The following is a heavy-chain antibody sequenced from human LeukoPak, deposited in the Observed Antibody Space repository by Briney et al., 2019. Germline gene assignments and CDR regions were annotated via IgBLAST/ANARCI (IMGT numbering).Heavy chain of an antibody. J-gene: IGHJ5*02. Sequence: GASVKVSCKASGYTFTDYYMQWMRQAPGQGLEWMGWINPNGGGTGYAQKFQGRVTMTRDTSINTAYMELFSLRSDDTAVYYCATIPSVGGYWFDPWGQGTLVTVSS. D-gene: IGHD1-26*01. CDR3: ATIPSVGGYWFDP. V-gene: IGHV1-2*02. CDR1: GYTFTDYY. CDR2: INPNGGGT.